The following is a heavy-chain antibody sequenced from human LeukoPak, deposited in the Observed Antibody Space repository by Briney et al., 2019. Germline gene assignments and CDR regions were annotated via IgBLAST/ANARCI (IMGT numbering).Heavy chain of an antibody. D-gene: IGHD3-10*01. CDR1: GYTFTSYD. CDR2: MNPKSAHT. CDR3: TRGPSYHSKWVGGMWFDP. V-gene: IGHV1-8*01. J-gene: IGHJ5*02. Sequence: ASVKVSCKASGYTFTSYDIHWVRQSSGHGLEWMGWMNPKSAHTGLAQRFQGRVTLTRNTSISTAYMELSSLTSEDTAMYYCTRGPSYHSKWVGGMWFDPWGQGTLVSVSS.